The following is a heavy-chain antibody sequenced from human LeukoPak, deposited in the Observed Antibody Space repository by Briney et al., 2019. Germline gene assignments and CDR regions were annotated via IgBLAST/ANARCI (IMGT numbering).Heavy chain of an antibody. V-gene: IGHV1-18*01. CDR3: ARSGLTLRLGTHSKPGGMDV. CDR1: GYTFTSYG. CDR2: ISAYNGNT. J-gene: IGHJ6*02. D-gene: IGHD3-16*01. Sequence: VASVKVSCKASGYTFTSYGISWVRQAPGQGLEWMGWISAYNGNTNYAQKLQGRVTMTTDTSTSTAYMELRSLRSDDTAVYYCARSGLTLRLGTHSKPGGMDVWGQGTTVTVS.